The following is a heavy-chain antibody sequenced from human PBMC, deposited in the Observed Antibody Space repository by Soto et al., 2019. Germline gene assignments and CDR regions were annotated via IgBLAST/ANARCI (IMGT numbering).Heavy chain of an antibody. D-gene: IGHD6-6*01. V-gene: IGHV1-18*01. CDR3: SRGTSIPASGDY. J-gene: IGHJ4*01. Sequence: QVQLVKSGAEGKKPGASGKVSCKASGYTFTNYGINWVRQAPGQGLEWLGWVSAYNGERRYAQRVQARVIMTTDTSTTTAYMELRSLRSDDTAVYYCSRGTSIPASGDYWGQGTLVTVSS. CDR1: GYTFTNYG. CDR2: VSAYNGER.